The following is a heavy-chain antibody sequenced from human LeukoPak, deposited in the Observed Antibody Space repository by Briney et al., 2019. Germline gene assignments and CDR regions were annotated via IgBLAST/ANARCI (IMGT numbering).Heavy chain of an antibody. CDR1: GGSIYSYY. CDR2: IYYNGNT. J-gene: IGHJ3*02. Sequence: SETLSLTCTVSGGSIYSYYWSWIRQPPGKGLEWIGNIYYNGNTIYNPSLKSRVTISIDTSKKQFSLKVNSVTAADTAVYYCARHRDGYSNDAFDIWGQGTMVTVSS. V-gene: IGHV4-59*01. CDR3: ARHRDGYSNDAFDI. D-gene: IGHD5-24*01.